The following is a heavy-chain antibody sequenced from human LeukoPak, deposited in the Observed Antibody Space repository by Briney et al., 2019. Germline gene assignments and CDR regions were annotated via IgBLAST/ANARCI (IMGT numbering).Heavy chain of an antibody. Sequence: GGSLRLSCAASGFTFDDYGMSWVRQAPGKGLEWVSGISGSGDSTYFADSVKGRFTISRDNSKNTLYLQMNSLRAEDTAVYYCAKERFLEWFFIEEYYFYMDVWGKGTTVTVSS. V-gene: IGHV3-23*01. CDR3: AKERFLEWFFIEEYYFYMDV. J-gene: IGHJ6*03. CDR1: GFTFDDYG. D-gene: IGHD3-3*01. CDR2: ISGSGDST.